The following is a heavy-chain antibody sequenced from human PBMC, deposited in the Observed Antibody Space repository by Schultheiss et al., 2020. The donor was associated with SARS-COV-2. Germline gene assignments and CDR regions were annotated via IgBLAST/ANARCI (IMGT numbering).Heavy chain of an antibody. J-gene: IGHJ4*02. CDR2: IYYSGST. Sequence: SETLSLTCTVSGGSISSHYWSWMRQPPGKGLEWIGSIYYSGSTYYNPSLRSRVTISVDTSKNQFSLKLSSVTAADTAVYYCARSSGYGDPLVDYWGQGTLVTVSS. V-gene: IGHV4-59*11. CDR3: ARSSGYGDPLVDY. CDR1: GGSISSHY. D-gene: IGHD4-17*01.